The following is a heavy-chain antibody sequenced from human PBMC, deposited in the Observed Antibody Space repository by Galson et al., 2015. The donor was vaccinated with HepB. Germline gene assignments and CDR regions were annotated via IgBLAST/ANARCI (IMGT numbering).Heavy chain of an antibody. CDR2: ISSYSSYT. CDR1: GFIFSDYY. Sequence: SLRLSCAASGFIFSDYYMSWIRQAPGKGLEWVSYISSYSSYTKYADSVKGRFTISRDNVKNTLYLQMNSLRAEDTAVYYCARDPAKKSGYAEGDAFDIWGQGTMVTVSS. D-gene: IGHD5-12*01. CDR3: ARDPAKKSGYAEGDAFDI. V-gene: IGHV3-11*06. J-gene: IGHJ3*02.